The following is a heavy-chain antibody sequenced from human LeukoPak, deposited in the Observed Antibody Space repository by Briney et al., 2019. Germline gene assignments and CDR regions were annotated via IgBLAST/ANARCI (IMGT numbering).Heavy chain of an antibody. CDR3: AREPKMDCSSTSCYVKDV. J-gene: IGHJ6*04. Sequence: PGGSLRLSCAASGFTFSSYSMSWDRQAPGKGLEWVSSICSSSSYIYYADSVKGRFTISRDNAKNSLYLQMNSLRAEDTAVYYCAREPKMDCSSTSCYVKDVWGKGTTVTVSS. CDR2: ICSSSSYI. D-gene: IGHD2-2*01. CDR1: GFTFSSYS. V-gene: IGHV3-21*01.